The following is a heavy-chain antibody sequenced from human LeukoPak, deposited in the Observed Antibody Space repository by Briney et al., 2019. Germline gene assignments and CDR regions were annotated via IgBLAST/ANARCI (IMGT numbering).Heavy chain of an antibody. CDR1: GRSISSSSYY. CDR3: PRLPTVTRHFDY. V-gene: IGHV4-39*01. D-gene: IGHD4-17*01. Sequence: SSETLSLTCTVCGRSISSSSYYWAWIRQPPGKGLEWIGSIYYSGSTYYNPSLKSRVTISVDTSKNQFSLKLSSVAAADTYGYSCPRLPTVTRHFDYWGQGTLVTVS. J-gene: IGHJ4*02. CDR2: IYYSGST.